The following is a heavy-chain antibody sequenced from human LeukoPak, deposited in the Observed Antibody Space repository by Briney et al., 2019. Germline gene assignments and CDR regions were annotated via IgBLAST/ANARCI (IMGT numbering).Heavy chain of an antibody. CDR2: ISGSGGST. CDR1: GFTFSTYA. V-gene: IGHV3-23*01. Sequence: GGSLRLSCAASGFTFSTYAMSWVRQAPGKGLEWVSAISGSGGSTFHADSVKGRFTISRDNSKNTLYLQMNSLRAEDTAVYYCAKRRGSGWHAIEYWGQGTLVTVSS. J-gene: IGHJ4*02. CDR3: AKRRGSGWHAIEY. D-gene: IGHD6-19*01.